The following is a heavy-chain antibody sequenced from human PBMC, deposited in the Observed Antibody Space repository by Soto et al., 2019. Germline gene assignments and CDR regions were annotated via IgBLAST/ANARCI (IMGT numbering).Heavy chain of an antibody. Sequence: GESLKISCKGSGYNFACYWIAWVRQMPGKGLELIVIIYPSDSDTRYRPSFQGQVTISADKSISSAYLQWSTLRASDTAMYYCARGGVSTRTFDYWGQGTPVTVSS. V-gene: IGHV5-51*01. J-gene: IGHJ4*02. D-gene: IGHD3-3*01. CDR2: IYPSDSDT. CDR1: GYNFACYW. CDR3: ARGGVSTRTFDY.